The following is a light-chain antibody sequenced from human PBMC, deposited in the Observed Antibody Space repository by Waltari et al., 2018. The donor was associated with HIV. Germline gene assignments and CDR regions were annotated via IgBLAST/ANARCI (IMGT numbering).Light chain of an antibody. V-gene: IGKV3-15*01. J-gene: IGKJ4*01. Sequence: EILMTQSPATLSVSPGERATLSCRASQSVSSNLAWYQQKPGQAPRLLIYGASTRATGIPARFSGSGSGTEFTLTISSLQSEDFAVYYCQQYNNWPLFGGGTEVEIK. CDR1: QSVSSN. CDR2: GAS. CDR3: QQYNNWPL.